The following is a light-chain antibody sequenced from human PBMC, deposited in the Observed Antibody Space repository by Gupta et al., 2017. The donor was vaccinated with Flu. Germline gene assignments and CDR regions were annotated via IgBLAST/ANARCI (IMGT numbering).Light chain of an antibody. CDR2: GEN. V-gene: IGLV3-19*01. Sequence: SSELTQDPGVAVALGQTVRITCEGDSIRSYYARWYPQTPGQAPVIVIYGENKRRSEIPDRFSGSRSGTTASLTITGAQAEDEADYYCNSRDSSGNHLWVFGGGTKLTVL. J-gene: IGLJ3*02. CDR3: NSRDSSGNHLWV. CDR1: SIRSYY.